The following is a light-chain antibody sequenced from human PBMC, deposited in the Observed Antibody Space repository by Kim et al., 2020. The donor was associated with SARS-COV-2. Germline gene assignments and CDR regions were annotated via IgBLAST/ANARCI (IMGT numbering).Light chain of an antibody. CDR1: QDISNY. J-gene: IGKJ1*01. V-gene: IGKV1-27*01. Sequence: AAVGERGTITCRERQDISNYLAWFQMKPGKAPKLLIDAAAALQPGVPSRFSGSGSGTDFTITGTSLQPEDVATYYGQKCDSAPWTFGQGTKVDIK. CDR2: AAA. CDR3: QKCDSAPWT.